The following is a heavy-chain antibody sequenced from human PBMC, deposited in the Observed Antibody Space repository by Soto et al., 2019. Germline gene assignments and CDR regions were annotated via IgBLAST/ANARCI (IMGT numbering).Heavy chain of an antibody. Sequence: QVQLQESGPGLVKPSGTLSLTCAVSGGSISTSYWWSWVRQPPGKGLEWIGEIYHSGSTNYAPSLKSRVXMXXDKSKQQFSLQLSSVTAADTAVYYCARGGDYRFDYWGQGTLVTVSS. J-gene: IGHJ4*02. V-gene: IGHV4-4*02. CDR1: GGSISTSYW. CDR2: IYHSGST. D-gene: IGHD4-17*01. CDR3: ARGGDYRFDY.